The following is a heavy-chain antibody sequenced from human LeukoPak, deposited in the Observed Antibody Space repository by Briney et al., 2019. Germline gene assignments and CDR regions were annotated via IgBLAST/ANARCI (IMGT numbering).Heavy chain of an antibody. Sequence: KPSETLSLTCTVSGGSISSYYWSWIRQPPGKGLEWIGYIYYSGSTNYNPSLKSRVTISVDTSKNQFSLKLSSVTAADTAVYYCAREGWDSSGYYGLRYWGQGTLVTVSS. CDR2: IYYSGST. CDR3: AREGWDSSGYYGLRY. V-gene: IGHV4-59*01. CDR1: GGSISSYY. J-gene: IGHJ4*02. D-gene: IGHD3-22*01.